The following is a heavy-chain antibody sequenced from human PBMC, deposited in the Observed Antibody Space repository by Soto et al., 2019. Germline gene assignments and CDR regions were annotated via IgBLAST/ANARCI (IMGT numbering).Heavy chain of an antibody. CDR1: GGSVSSGSYY. CDR2: IYYSGST. D-gene: IGHD2-2*01. J-gene: IGHJ5*02. CDR3: ATSTESDIVVVPAAIFSGFDP. V-gene: IGHV4-61*01. Sequence: SLTCTVSGGSVSSGSYYWSWIRQPPGKGLEWIGYIYYSGSTNYNPSLKSRATISVDTSKNQFSLKLSSVTAADTAVYYCATSTESDIVVVPAAIFSGFDPWGQGTLVTVSS.